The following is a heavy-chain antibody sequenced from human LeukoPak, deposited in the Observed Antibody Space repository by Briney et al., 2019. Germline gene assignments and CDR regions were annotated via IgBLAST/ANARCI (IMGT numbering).Heavy chain of an antibody. D-gene: IGHD3-3*01. Sequence: ASVKVSCKVSGYTLTELSMHWVRQAPGKGLEWMGGFDPEDGETIYAQKFQGRVTMTEDTSTDTAYMELSSLRSEDTAVYYCARVILRSDFGVTYYYYYGWTSGAKGPRSSSP. V-gene: IGHV1-24*01. CDR3: ARVILRSDFGVTYYYYYGWTS. J-gene: IGHJ6*02. CDR1: GYTLTELS. CDR2: FDPEDGET.